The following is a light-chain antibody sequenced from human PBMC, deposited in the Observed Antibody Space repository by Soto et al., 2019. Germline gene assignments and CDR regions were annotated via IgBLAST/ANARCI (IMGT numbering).Light chain of an antibody. CDR3: NSFTSSGTYV. CDR2: DVS. CDR1: SSDVGGYNY. Sequence: QSALTQPASVSGSPGQSITISCTGTSSDVGGYNYVSWYQQHPGKAPKLMIYDVSNRSSGVSNRFSGSKSGNTASLTISGLQAEDEADYYCNSFTSSGTYVFGTGTKVTVL. V-gene: IGLV2-14*03. J-gene: IGLJ1*01.